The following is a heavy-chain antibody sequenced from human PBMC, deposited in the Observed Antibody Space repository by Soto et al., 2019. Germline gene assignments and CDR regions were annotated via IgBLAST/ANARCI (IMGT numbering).Heavy chain of an antibody. V-gene: IGHV1-2*02. CDR1: GYTFTGYY. J-gene: IGHJ6*01. Sequence: VKVSCKASGYTFTGYYLHWVRQAPGQGLEWMGYINPDSGRTRYAQKFQGTVTMTRDTSITTAYLELSSLKYDDSAIFYCALSFSQTNIDVWGQGTTVTVSS. CDR3: ALSFSQTNIDV. CDR2: INPDSGRT.